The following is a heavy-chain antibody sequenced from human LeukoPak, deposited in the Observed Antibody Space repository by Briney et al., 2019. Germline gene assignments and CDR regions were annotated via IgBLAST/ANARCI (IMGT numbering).Heavy chain of an antibody. Sequence: GASVKVSCKASGYTFTSYGISWVRQAPGQGLEWMGWISAYNGNTNYAQKLQGRVTMTTDTSTSTAYMELRSLRSDDTAVYYCARDLEYYYDSSGYYYDYYYYYGMDVWGQGTTVTVSS. J-gene: IGHJ6*02. D-gene: IGHD3-22*01. CDR3: ARDLEYYYDSSGYYYDYYYYYGMDV. CDR1: GYTFTSYG. V-gene: IGHV1-18*01. CDR2: ISAYNGNT.